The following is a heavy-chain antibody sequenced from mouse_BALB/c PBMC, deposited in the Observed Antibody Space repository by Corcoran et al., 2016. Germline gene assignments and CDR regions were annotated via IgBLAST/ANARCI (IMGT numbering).Heavy chain of an antibody. CDR2: IKPYNDGT. Sequence: EVQLQQSGPELEKRGASVKRSCKASGYTFTSYVMHWVKQKPGQGLEWIGYIKPYNDGTKYNEKFNAKDTLTLDKSSSTAYMELSSLTSEDSAVYYFARHSFDYWGQGITLTVSS. V-gene: IGHV1S136*01. CDR3: ARHSFDY. CDR1: GYTFTSYV. J-gene: IGHJ2*01.